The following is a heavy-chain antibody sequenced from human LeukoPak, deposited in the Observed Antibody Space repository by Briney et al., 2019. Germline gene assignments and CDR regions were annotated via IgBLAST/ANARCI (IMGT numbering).Heavy chain of an antibody. CDR1: GFTFSSCW. CDR2: ISSDGTGT. V-gene: IGHV3-74*01. Sequence: PGGSLRLSCAASGFTFSSCWMHWVRQAPGKGLVWVSRISSDGTGTSCADSMKGRFTISRDNAKNTLYLQMNSLRAEDTAVYYCARSSYFSMVRGGVLCGLDYWGQGTLVTVSS. D-gene: IGHD3-10*01. CDR3: ARSSYFSMVRGGVLCGLDY. J-gene: IGHJ4*02.